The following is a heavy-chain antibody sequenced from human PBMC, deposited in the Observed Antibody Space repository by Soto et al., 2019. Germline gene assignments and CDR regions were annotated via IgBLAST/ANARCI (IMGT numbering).Heavy chain of an antibody. CDR1: GDSVSSNSAA. CDR2: TYYRSKWYH. CDR3: LGKLEGTRNGYNLFRY. J-gene: IGHJ4*02. D-gene: IGHD5-12*01. Sequence: SQTLSLTCAISGDSVSSNSAAWNWIRQSPSRGLEWLGRTYYRSKWYHDYAVSVKSRITINPDTSKNQFTLQLNSVTPEETAVNYCLGKLEGTRNGYNLFRYWGGGTVVTV. V-gene: IGHV6-1*01.